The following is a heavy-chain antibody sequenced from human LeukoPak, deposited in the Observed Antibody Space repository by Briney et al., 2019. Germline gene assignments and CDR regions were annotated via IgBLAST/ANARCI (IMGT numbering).Heavy chain of an antibody. D-gene: IGHD6-19*01. CDR2: INHSGST. V-gene: IGHV4-34*01. CDR3: ARVGAIIAGAGTLDY. CDR1: GGSFSGYY. Sequence: PSETLSLTCAVYGGSFSGYYWSWIRQPPGKGLEWIGEINHSGSTNYNPSLKSRVTISVDTSKNQFSLKLSSVTAADTAVYYCARVGAIIAGAGTLDYWGQGTLVTVSS. J-gene: IGHJ4*02.